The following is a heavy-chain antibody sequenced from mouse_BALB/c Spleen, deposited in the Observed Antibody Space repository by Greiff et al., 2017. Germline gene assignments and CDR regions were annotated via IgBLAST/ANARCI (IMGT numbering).Heavy chain of an antibody. CDR3: ARRGPFYGYFDV. CDR2: IYPGSGST. J-gene: IGHJ1*01. V-gene: IGHV1-55*01. CDR1: GYNFTSYW. D-gene: IGHD1-1*01. Sequence: QVQLQQPGAELVKPGTSVKLSCKASGYNFTSYWINWVKLRPGQGLEWIGDIYPGSGSTNYNEKFKSKATLTVDTSSSTAYMQLSSLASEDSALYYCARRGPFYGYFDVWGAGTTVTVSS.